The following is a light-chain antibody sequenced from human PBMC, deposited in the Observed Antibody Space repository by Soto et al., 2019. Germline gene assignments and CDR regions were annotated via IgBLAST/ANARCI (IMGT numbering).Light chain of an antibody. J-gene: IGLJ3*02. CDR3: TSYTSTKTWV. V-gene: IGLV2-14*01. CDR2: EVS. CDR1: SSDVGAYDY. Sequence: QSALTQPASVSGSPGQSITISCTGSSSDVGAYDYVSWYQQHPGKAPKVMIYEVSNRPSGVSNRFSGSKSGNTASLTISGLQAEDEADYYCTSYTSTKTWVFGGGTKLTVL.